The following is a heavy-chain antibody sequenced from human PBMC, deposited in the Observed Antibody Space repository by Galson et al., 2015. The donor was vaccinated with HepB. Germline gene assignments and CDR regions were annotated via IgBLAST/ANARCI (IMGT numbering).Heavy chain of an antibody. V-gene: IGHV7-4-1*02. CDR1: GGTFSSYA. Sequence: SVKVSCKASGGTFSSYAISWVRQAPGQGLEWMGWINTNTGNPTYAQGFTGRFVFSLDTSVSTAYLQISSLKAEDTAVYYCARTYYYDSSGYLGDYYYYYYMDVWGKGTTVTVSS. J-gene: IGHJ6*03. D-gene: IGHD3-22*01. CDR2: INTNTGNP. CDR3: ARTYYYDSSGYLGDYYYYYYMDV.